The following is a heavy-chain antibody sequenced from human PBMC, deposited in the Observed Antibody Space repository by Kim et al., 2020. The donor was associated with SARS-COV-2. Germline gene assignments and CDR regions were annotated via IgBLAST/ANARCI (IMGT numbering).Heavy chain of an antibody. CDR3: ARDNGGNFDH. Sequence: GGSLRLSCAASGFTFSTYSFHWVRQTPVRGLEWVSYISFDRAAIYYADSVKGRFTISRDNGRSSLNLQMNSLRDEDTAVYYCARDNGGNFDHWGRGTLVTVSS. J-gene: IGHJ4*02. V-gene: IGHV3-48*02. CDR2: ISFDRAAI. CDR1: GFTFSTYS. D-gene: IGHD4-17*01.